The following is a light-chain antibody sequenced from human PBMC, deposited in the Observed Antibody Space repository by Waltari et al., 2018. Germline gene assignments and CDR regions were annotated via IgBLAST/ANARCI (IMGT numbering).Light chain of an antibody. J-gene: IGKJ4*01. V-gene: IGKV1-5*03. CDR2: KAS. CDR3: QEYDSLPIT. Sequence: DIQMTQSPSTLSASVGDRVTITCRASQSVKNNLAWYQQKPGKAPKVLIHKASRLESGVPSRFSGSGFGTEFTLTISSLQPDDFATYYCQEYDSLPITFGGGPRWRSN. CDR1: QSVKNN.